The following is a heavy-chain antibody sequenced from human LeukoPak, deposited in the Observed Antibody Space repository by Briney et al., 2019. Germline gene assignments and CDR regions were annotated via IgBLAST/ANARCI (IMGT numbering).Heavy chain of an antibody. D-gene: IGHD3-3*01. CDR2: INPNSGGT. CDR3: ARLRFLEWLLNYYYMDV. V-gene: IGHV1-2*02. Sequence: ASVKASCKASGYTFTGYYMHWVRQAPGQGLEWMGWINPNSGGTNYAQKFQGRVTMTRDTSISTAYMELSRLRSDDTAVYYCARLRFLEWLLNYYYMDVWGKGTTVTVSS. J-gene: IGHJ6*03. CDR1: GYTFTGYY.